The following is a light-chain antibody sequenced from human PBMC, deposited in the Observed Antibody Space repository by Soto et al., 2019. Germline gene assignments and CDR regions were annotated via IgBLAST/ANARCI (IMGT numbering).Light chain of an antibody. V-gene: IGLV2-14*03. CDR2: DVS. Sequence: QSARTQPSSVSGPPGHSTTTSCTETSIDLVGYNYVSWYQHHPGKAPKLMIFDVSNRPSGVSNRFSGSKSGNTASLTISGLQPEDEADYYCSSYTTSNTRQIVFGTGTKVTVL. CDR1: SIDLVGYNY. J-gene: IGLJ1*01. CDR3: SSYTTSNTRQIV.